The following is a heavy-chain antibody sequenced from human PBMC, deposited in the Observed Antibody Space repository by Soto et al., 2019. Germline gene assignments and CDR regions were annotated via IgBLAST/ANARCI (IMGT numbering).Heavy chain of an antibody. Sequence: QVQLVESGGGVVQPGRSLRLSCAASGFTFSSYGMHWVRQAPGKGLEWVALVWYDGGNKYYADSVKGRFTISRDNSKNTLYLQMNSLRDEDTAVYYCVRAAGYGGNDFVYYYGMAVWGQGTAVTVSS. V-gene: IGHV3-33*01. CDR3: VRAAGYGGNDFVYYYGMAV. CDR1: GFTFSSYG. D-gene: IGHD5-12*01. CDR2: VWYDGGNK. J-gene: IGHJ6*02.